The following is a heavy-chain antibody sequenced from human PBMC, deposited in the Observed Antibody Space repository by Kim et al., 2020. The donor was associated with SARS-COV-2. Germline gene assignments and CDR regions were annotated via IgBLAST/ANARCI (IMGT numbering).Heavy chain of an antibody. D-gene: IGHD5-18*01. J-gene: IGHJ4*02. V-gene: IGHV3-23*01. Sequence: GGSLRLSCAASGFSFSNYVMSWVRQAPGRGLEWVSTIGGSGDNTYFADSVKGRFTISRDNSKNTLDLQMNSLRGEDTALYYCAKGTHLWLNGFDYWGQGTLVTVSS. CDR3: AKGTHLWLNGFDY. CDR1: GFSFSNYV. CDR2: IGGSGDNT.